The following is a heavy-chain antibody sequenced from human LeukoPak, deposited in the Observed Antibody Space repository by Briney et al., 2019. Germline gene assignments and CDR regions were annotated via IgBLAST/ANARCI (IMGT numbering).Heavy chain of an antibody. CDR1: GFTFDDYG. D-gene: IGHD2-21*01. V-gene: IGHV3-20*04. J-gene: IGHJ4*02. CDR2: INWNGGST. Sequence: GGSLGLSCAASGFTFDDYGMSWVRQAPGKGLEWVSGINWNGGSTGYADSVKGRFTISRDNAKNSLYLQMNSLRAEDTALYYCARGYLIFANDYWGQGTLVTVSS. CDR3: ARGYLIFANDY.